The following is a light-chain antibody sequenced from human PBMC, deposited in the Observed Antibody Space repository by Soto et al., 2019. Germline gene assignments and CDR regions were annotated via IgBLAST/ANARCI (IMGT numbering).Light chain of an antibody. CDR3: MTATHWPPWT. J-gene: IGKJ1*01. CDR1: QSLVYGDGNTY. Sequence: TQSPHYLPVPHLHRASLSSGSSQSLVYGDGNTYVNWFPQRPGQSPRRVIYKVFNRDSGVPDRFSGSASGTDFTLKISGVEADNVGLYYCMTATHWPPWTFAQGPKVDI. CDR2: KVF. V-gene: IGKV2-30*01.